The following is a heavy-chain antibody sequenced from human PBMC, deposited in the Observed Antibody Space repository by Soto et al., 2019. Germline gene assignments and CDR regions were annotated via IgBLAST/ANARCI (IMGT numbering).Heavy chain of an antibody. Sequence: PSGTLFPTLTVSGGSISGCVWSWIREPPGEGLEWIGYMYNTGSTVYNPSFKSRVTISVDTSKNQFSLKLNSVTAADTAVYYCARDLWGYCGTDCYPLDVWGQGTTVTVSS. CDR2: MYNTGST. J-gene: IGHJ6*02. CDR1: GGSISGCV. CDR3: ARDLWGYCGTDCYPLDV. V-gene: IGHV4-59*01. D-gene: IGHD2-21*02.